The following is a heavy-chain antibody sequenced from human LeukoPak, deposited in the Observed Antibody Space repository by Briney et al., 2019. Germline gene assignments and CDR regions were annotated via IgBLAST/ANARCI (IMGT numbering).Heavy chain of an antibody. J-gene: IGHJ1*01. CDR1: GYTLTELS. CDR3: ATGPGRRWELLEYFQH. D-gene: IGHD1-26*01. CDR2: FDPEDGET. V-gene: IGHV1-24*01. Sequence: ASVEVSCKVSGYTLTELSMHWVRQAPGTGLEWMGGFDPEDGETIYAQKFQGRVTMTEDTSTDTAYMELSSLRSEDTAVYYCATGPGRRWELLEYFQHWGQGTLVTVSS.